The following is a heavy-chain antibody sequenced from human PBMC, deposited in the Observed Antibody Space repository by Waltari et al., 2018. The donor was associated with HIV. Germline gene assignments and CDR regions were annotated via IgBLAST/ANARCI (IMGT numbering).Heavy chain of an antibody. CDR1: GFSFGSYS. CDR2: ISNSGNTI. V-gene: IGHV3-48*04. CDR3: ARARGYSYGYEDY. Sequence: EVQLVESGGDLVQPGGSLRISCAASGFSFGSYSMNWVRQAPGKGLEWISYISNSGNTIDYADSVKGRFTISRDNAKNSLSLQMHSLRAEDTAVYYCARARGYSYGYEDYWGQGALVTVSS. D-gene: IGHD5-18*01. J-gene: IGHJ4*02.